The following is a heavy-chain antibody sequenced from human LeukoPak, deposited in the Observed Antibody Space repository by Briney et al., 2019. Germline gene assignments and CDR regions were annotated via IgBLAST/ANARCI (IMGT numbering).Heavy chain of an antibody. V-gene: IGHV3-30*02. CDR3: AKPRILSSSYYAPLDY. J-gene: IGHJ4*02. CDR1: GFTFSSYG. CDR2: IRYDGSNK. D-gene: IGHD3-22*01. Sequence: GGSLRLSCAASGFTFSSYGMHWVRQAPGKGLEWVAFIRYDGSNKYYADSVKGRFTISRDNSKNTLYLQMNSLRAEDTAVYYCAKPRILSSSYYAPLDYWGQGTLVTVSS.